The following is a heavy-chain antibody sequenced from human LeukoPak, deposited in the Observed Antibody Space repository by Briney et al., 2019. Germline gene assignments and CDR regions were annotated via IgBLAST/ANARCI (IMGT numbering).Heavy chain of an antibody. CDR1: GFTFSSYE. V-gene: IGHV3-48*03. Sequence: PGGSLRLSCAASGFTFSSYEMNWVRQAPGKGLEWVSYISSSGSTIYYADSVKGRFTISRDNAKNSLYLQMNSLRAEDTAVYYCARDPTVTAFADYWGQGTLVTVSS. CDR3: ARDPTVTAFADY. D-gene: IGHD2-21*02. J-gene: IGHJ4*02. CDR2: ISSSGSTI.